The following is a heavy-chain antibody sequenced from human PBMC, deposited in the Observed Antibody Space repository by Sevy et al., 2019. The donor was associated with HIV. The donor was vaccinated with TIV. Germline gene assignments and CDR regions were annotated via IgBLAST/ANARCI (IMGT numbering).Heavy chain of an antibody. CDR1: GYTFTGYY. CDR3: ARESATDFWSGYYTGGYWFDP. Sequence: ASVKVSCKASGYTFTGYYMHWVRQAPGQGLEWMGRINPNSGGTNYAQKFQGRVTMTRDTSISTAYMELSRLRSDDTAVYYCARESATDFWSGYYTGGYWFDPWGQGTLVTVSS. CDR2: INPNSGGT. D-gene: IGHD3-3*01. V-gene: IGHV1-2*06. J-gene: IGHJ5*02.